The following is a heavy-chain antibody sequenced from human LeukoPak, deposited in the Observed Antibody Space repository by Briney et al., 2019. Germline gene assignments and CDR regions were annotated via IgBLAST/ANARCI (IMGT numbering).Heavy chain of an antibody. V-gene: IGHV3-30*02. CDR3: AKVPPEDGGQGGGHFDS. J-gene: IGHJ4*02. CDR2: IRYDGSN. Sequence: GGSLRLSCAASGFTFSSYGMHWVRQAPGKGLEWVAFIRYDGSNNYADSVKGRFTISRDNSKNTLYLQLNSLRAEDTAVYYCAKVPPEDGGQGGGHFDSWGQGTLVTVSS. CDR1: GFTFSSYG. D-gene: IGHD3-16*01.